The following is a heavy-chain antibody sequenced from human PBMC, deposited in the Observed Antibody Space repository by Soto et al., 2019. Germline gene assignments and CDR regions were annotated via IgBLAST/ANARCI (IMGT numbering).Heavy chain of an antibody. Sequence: HPGGSLRLSCAASGFTFSSYLMSWVRQAPGKGLEWVANIKQDGSEKYYVDSVKGRFTISRDNAKNSLYLQMNSLRAEDTAVYYCARRNITHDAFDIWGQGSMVTV. V-gene: IGHV3-7*01. J-gene: IGHJ3*02. CDR1: GFTFSSYL. CDR2: IKQDGSEK. CDR3: ARRNITHDAFDI.